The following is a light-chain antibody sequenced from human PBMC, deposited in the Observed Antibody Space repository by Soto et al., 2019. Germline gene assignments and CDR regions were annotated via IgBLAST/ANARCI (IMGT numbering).Light chain of an antibody. CDR3: QQSYSSLTIT. J-gene: IGKJ5*01. CDR2: AAS. V-gene: IGKV1-39*01. CDR1: QSISSY. Sequence: IQMTQTSSCLSASVGDIVTMTCSTSQSISSYLNWYQQKPGKAPKLLIYAASSLQSGVPSRLSGSGSGTDFTLTTRSLQPADFATYYCQQSYSSLTITFGE.